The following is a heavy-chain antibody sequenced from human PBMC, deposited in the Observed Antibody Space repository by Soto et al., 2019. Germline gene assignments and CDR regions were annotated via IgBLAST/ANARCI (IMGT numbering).Heavy chain of an antibody. V-gene: IGHV5-51*01. J-gene: IGHJ6*02. CDR1: GYSFTSYW. D-gene: IGHD4-17*01. Sequence: GESLKISCKGSGYSFTSYWIGWVRQMPGKGLEWMGIIYPGDSDTRYSPSFQGQVTISADKSISTAYLQWSSLKASDTAMYYCARQVCDYGDFYYYYGMDVWGQGTTVTVSS. CDR2: IYPGDSDT. CDR3: ARQVCDYGDFYYYYGMDV.